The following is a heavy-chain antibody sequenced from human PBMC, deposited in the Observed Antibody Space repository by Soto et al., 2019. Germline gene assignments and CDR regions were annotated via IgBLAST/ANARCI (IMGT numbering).Heavy chain of an antibody. V-gene: IGHV3-23*01. J-gene: IGHJ4*02. Sequence: GSLRLSCAASGFTFSSYAMSWVRQAPGKGLEWVSAISGGGGSTYYADSVKGRFTISRDNSKNTLYLQMNSLRAEDTAVYYCAKAPAVLPAPQFDYWGQGTLVTVSS. CDR2: ISGGGGST. CDR1: GFTFSSYA. D-gene: IGHD6-19*01. CDR3: AKAPAVLPAPQFDY.